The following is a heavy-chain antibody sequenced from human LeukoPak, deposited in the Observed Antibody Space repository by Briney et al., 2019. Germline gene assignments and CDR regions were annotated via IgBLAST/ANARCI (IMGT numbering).Heavy chain of an antibody. CDR3: ARVRIAVAGKYYFDY. D-gene: IGHD6-19*01. CDR1: GYTFTGYY. CDR2: INPNSGGT. Sequence: ASVTVSCKASGYTFTGYYMHWVRQAPGQGLEWMGWINPNSGGTNYAQKLQGRVTMTRDTSISTAYMELSRLRSDDTAVYYCARVRIAVAGKYYFDYWGQGTLVTVSS. V-gene: IGHV1-2*02. J-gene: IGHJ4*02.